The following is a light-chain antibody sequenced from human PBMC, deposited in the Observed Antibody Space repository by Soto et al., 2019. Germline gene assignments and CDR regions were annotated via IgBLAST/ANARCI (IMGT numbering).Light chain of an antibody. V-gene: IGLV2-11*01. CDR1: STDVGGYNY. CDR3: CSYAGRDTLYV. J-gene: IGLJ1*01. Sequence: SALTQPRSVSGSPGQSVPVSCTGTSTDVGGYNYVSWYQQHPGKVPKLMLYDVSKRPSGVPDRFSGSKSGNTASLTISGLQAEDEADYYCCSYAGRDTLYVFGSGTKVTVL. CDR2: DVS.